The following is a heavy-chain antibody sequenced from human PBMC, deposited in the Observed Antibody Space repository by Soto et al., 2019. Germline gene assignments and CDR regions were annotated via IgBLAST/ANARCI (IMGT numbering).Heavy chain of an antibody. V-gene: IGHV1-2*02. J-gene: IGHJ4*02. CDR1: GYSFSDYY. D-gene: IGHD5-12*01. CDR3: ARDSRSGYDYHSFAY. Sequence: QVHLVQSGAEVKKPGASVKVSCKASGYSFSDYYIHWVRQAPGQGLEWMGWISPNSGGTNYAPKFQGRVTMTRDTSIKTAYMELRTLKSDDTAVYFCARDSRSGYDYHSFAYWGQGSLVTVSS. CDR2: ISPNSGGT.